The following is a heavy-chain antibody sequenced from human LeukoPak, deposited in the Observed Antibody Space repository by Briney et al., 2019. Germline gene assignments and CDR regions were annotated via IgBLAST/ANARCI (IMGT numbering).Heavy chain of an antibody. CDR2: IYYSGST. Sequence: PSETLSLTCTVSGGSISSYYWSWIRQAPGKGLEWIGYIYYSGSTNYNPSLKSRVTISVDTSKNQFSLKLSSVTAADTAVYYCARDVRGSGWYFDYWGQGTLVTVSS. CDR3: ARDVRGSGWYFDY. V-gene: IGHV4-59*01. CDR1: GGSISSYY. J-gene: IGHJ4*02. D-gene: IGHD6-19*01.